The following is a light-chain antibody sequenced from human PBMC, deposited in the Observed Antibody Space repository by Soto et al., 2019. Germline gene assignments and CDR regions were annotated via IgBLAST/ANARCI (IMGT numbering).Light chain of an antibody. CDR1: SSVVGNYNL. Sequence: QSVLTQPASLSGSPGQSITIPCTGTSSVVGNYNLVSWYQQHPGKAPKLMIYDVSNRPSGVSDRFSGSKSGNTASLTISGLQAEDEADYYCSSFTPSSTYVFGTGTKVTVL. CDR3: SSFTPSSTYV. V-gene: IGLV2-14*02. J-gene: IGLJ1*01. CDR2: DVS.